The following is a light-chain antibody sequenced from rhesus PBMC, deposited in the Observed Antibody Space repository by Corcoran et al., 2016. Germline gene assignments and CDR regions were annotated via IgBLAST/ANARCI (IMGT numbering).Light chain of an antibody. Sequence: DIQMTQSPSALSVSVGDRVTIPCRARQNIYSNVAWYQQKPGKAPKLLIYAASSLQTGIPSRFSGSGSGTTFILTFTSLPPEDSAAYYCQLYSDNPLAFGGGTRVELK. J-gene: IGKJ4*01. V-gene: IGKV1S8*01. CDR1: QNIYSN. CDR3: QLYSDNPLA. CDR2: AAS.